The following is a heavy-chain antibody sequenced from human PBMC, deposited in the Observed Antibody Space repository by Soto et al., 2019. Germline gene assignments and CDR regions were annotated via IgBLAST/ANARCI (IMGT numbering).Heavy chain of an antibody. V-gene: IGHV1-18*04. CDR1: SYTVPSYG. D-gene: IGHD5-12*01. J-gene: IGHJ4*02. Sequence: ASVKVSCKPSSYTVPSYGLSWVRQAPGQGLEWMGWISAYNGNTNYAQKLQGRVTMTTDTSTSTAYMELRSLRSDDTAVYYCARVGGGDNYLFLDFLGKGTLVTGSS. CDR2: ISAYNGNT. CDR3: ARVGGGDNYLFLDF.